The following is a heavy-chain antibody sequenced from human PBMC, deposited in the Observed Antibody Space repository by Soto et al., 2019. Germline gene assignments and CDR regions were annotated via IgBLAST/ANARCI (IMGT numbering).Heavy chain of an antibody. V-gene: IGHV4-4*02. J-gene: IGHJ4*02. CDR2: IYHSGST. Sequence: SETLSLTCAVSGGPICSSNCGGWVRRPPGKGLEWIGEIYHSGSTNYNPSLKSRVTISVDKSKNQFSLKLSSVTAADTAVYYCARTETIAVAGTFDYWGQGTLVTVSS. D-gene: IGHD6-19*01. CDR1: GGPICSSNC. CDR3: ARTETIAVAGTFDY.